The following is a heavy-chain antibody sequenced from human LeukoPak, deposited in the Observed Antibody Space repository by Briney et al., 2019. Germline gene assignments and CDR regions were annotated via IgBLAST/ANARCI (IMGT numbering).Heavy chain of an antibody. CDR3: ANSYYYDSSGYYN. CDR1: GGSISSSSYY. Sequence: SVTLSLTCTVSGGSISSSSYYWGWIRQPPGKGLEWIGSIYYSGSTYYNPSLKSRVTISVDTSKNQFSLKLSSVTAADTAVYYCANSYYYDSSGYYNWGQGTLVTVSS. V-gene: IGHV4-39*01. D-gene: IGHD3-22*01. J-gene: IGHJ4*02. CDR2: IYYSGST.